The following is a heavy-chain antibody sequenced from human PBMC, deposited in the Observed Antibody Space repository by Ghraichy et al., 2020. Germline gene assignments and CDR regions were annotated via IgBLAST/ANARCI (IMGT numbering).Heavy chain of an antibody. CDR1: GYTFTSYD. CDR3: ARVLNPYGEEFDY. CDR2: MNPNSGNT. Sequence: ATVKVSCKASGYTFTSYDINWVRQATGQGLEWMGWMNPNSGNTGYAQKFQGRVTMTRNTSISTAYMELSSLRSEDTAVYYCARVLNPYGEEFDYWGQGTLVTVSS. J-gene: IGHJ4*02. D-gene: IGHD4-17*01. V-gene: IGHV1-8*01.